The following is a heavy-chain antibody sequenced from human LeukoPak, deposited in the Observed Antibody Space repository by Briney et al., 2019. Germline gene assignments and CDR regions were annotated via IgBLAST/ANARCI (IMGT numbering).Heavy chain of an antibody. Sequence: PGRSLRLSCAASGFTFSSYGMHWVRQAPGKGLEWVAVISYDGSNKYYADSVKGRFTISRDNFKNTLYLQMNSLRAEDTAVYYCAKELRFLEWLSNYYFDYWGQGTLVTVSS. CDR2: ISYDGSNK. J-gene: IGHJ4*02. V-gene: IGHV3-30*18. CDR3: AKELRFLEWLSNYYFDY. D-gene: IGHD3-3*01. CDR1: GFTFSSYG.